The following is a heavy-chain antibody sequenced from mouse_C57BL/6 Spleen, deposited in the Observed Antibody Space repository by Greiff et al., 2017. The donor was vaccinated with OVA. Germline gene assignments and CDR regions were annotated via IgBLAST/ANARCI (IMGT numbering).Heavy chain of an antibody. CDR1: GYTFTSYW. CDR2: IDPSDSYT. Sequence: QVQLQQPGAKLVMPGASVKLSCKASGYTFTSYWMHWVKQRPGQGLEWIGEIDPSDSYTNYNQKFKGKSTLTVDKSSSTAYMQLSSLTSEDAAVYYCARSGGGGSDYWGQGTTLTVSS. J-gene: IGHJ2*01. D-gene: IGHD3-1*01. CDR3: ARSGGGGSDY. V-gene: IGHV1-69*01.